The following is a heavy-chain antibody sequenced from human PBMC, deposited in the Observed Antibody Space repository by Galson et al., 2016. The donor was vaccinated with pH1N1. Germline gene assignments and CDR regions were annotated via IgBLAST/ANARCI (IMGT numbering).Heavy chain of an antibody. J-gene: IGHJ5*02. V-gene: IGHV1-69*02. Sequence: SVKVSCKASGGTLSRHTISWVRQAPGQGLEWMGRILPIVGITNYAQKLQGRVTIIADRFTSTVSMELSGLTSDDTAVYYCARDLGVVPAATSWLDPWGQGTLVSVSS. CDR2: ILPIVGIT. D-gene: IGHD2-2*01. CDR3: ARDLGVVPAATSWLDP. CDR1: GGTLSRHT.